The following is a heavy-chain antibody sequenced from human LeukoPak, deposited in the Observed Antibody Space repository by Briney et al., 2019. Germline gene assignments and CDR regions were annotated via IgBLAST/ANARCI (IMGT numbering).Heavy chain of an antibody. CDR2: IFYSGGT. CDR1: GGSISSSY. Sequence: PSESLSLTCTVSGGSISSSYGTWIRQPPGKGLEWIGYIFYSGGTNYNPSLKSRVTVSVDTSKNQFSLKLNSVTAADTAIYYCARQGAITARRTHYYAMDVWGPGTTVTVSS. CDR3: ARQGAITARRTHYYAMDV. D-gene: IGHD1-20*01. J-gene: IGHJ6*02. V-gene: IGHV4-59*08.